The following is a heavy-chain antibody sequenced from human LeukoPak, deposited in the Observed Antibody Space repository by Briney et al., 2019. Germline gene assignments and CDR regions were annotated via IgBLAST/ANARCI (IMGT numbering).Heavy chain of an antibody. V-gene: IGHV1-24*01. CDR3: ATLPVSYYYDSSGYSVDY. CDR1: GYTLTELS. J-gene: IGHJ4*02. CDR2: FDPEDGET. D-gene: IGHD3-22*01. Sequence: GASVKVSCKVSGYTLTELSMHWVRQAPGKGLEWMGGFDPEDGETIYAQKFQGRVTMTEDTSTDTAYMELSSLRSEDTAVYYCATLPVSYYYDSSGYSVDYWGQGTLVTVSS.